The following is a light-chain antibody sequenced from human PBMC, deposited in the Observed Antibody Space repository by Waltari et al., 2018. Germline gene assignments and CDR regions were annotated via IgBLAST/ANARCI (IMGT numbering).Light chain of an antibody. CDR1: QGIRNY. CDR2: SAS. CDR3: QQYGSSFWT. V-gene: IGKV1-9*01. J-gene: IGKJ1*01. Sequence: DIQLTQSPSFLSASVGDSVTITCRASQGIRNYLAWYQQKPGRAPKVLIYSASTVKDGVPSRFRGSGSGAAFTLTISRLEPEDFAVYYCQQYGSSFWTFGQGTKVEIK.